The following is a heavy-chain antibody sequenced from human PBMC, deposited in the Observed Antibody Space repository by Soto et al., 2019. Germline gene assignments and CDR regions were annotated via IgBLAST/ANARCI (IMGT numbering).Heavy chain of an antibody. Sequence: KTSETVSLTCAVYGGSFSGYYWSWIRQPPGKGLEWIGEINHSGSTNYNPSLKSRVTISVDTSKNQFSLKLSSVTAADTAVYYCARRGRLVVWGQGTLVTVFS. CDR3: ARRGRLVV. CDR1: GGSFSGYY. CDR2: INHSGST. V-gene: IGHV4-34*01. D-gene: IGHD2-15*01. J-gene: IGHJ4*02.